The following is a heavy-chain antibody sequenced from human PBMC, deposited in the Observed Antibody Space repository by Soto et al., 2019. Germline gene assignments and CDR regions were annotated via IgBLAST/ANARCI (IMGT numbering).Heavy chain of an antibody. V-gene: IGHV3-21*01. D-gene: IGHD3-10*01. CDR1: GFTFSNHA. CDR3: ARDPLWFGEIGYFDY. J-gene: IGHJ4*02. CDR2: IDSSGNFI. Sequence: GGSLRLSCAASGFTFSNHAMNWVRQAPGKGLERVSSIDSSGNFIYYADSVKGRFTISRDNAKSSLYLQMTTLKAEDTAVYYCARDPLWFGEIGYFDYWGQGA.